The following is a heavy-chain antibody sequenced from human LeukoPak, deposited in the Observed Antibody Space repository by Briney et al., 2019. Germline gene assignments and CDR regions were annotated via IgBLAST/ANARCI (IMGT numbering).Heavy chain of an antibody. J-gene: IGHJ4*02. V-gene: IGHV1-2*02. CDR3: ARLGYSSGSDN. CDR1: GGTFSSYA. Sequence: ASVKVSCKASGGTFSSYAISWVRQAPGQGLEWMGWINPNSGRTNYAQKFQGRVTMTRDTSISTAYMELSRLISDDTAVYYCARLGYSSGSDNWGQGTLVTVSS. CDR2: INPNSGRT. D-gene: IGHD6-19*01.